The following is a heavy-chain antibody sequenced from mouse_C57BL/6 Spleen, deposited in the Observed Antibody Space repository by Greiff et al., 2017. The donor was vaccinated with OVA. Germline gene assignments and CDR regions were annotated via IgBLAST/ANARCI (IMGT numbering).Heavy chain of an antibody. D-gene: IGHD2-4*01. CDR3: TGYDYDDGDY. CDR2: IRLKSDNYAT. J-gene: IGHJ2*01. Sequence: EVKVEESGGGLVQPGGSMTLSCVASGFTFSNYWMNWVRQSPETGLEWVAQIRLKSDNYATHYAESVKGRFTISRDDSKSSVYLQMNNLRAEDTGIYYCTGYDYDDGDYWGQGTTLTVSS. CDR1: GFTFSNYW. V-gene: IGHV6-3*01.